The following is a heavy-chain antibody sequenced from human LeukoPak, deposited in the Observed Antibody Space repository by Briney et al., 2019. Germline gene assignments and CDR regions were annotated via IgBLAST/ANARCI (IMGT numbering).Heavy chain of an antibody. D-gene: IGHD1-26*01. CDR3: ARAPKFRLVGVPKGPFDP. Sequence: PGRSLRLSCAASGFTFSDYYMSWIRQAPGKGLEWVSYISNSGSTIYYADSVKGRFFISRDNAKNSLYLQMNSLRAEDTAVYYCARAPKFRLVGVPKGPFDPWGQGTLVTVSS. V-gene: IGHV3-11*01. CDR1: GFTFSDYY. CDR2: ISNSGSTI. J-gene: IGHJ5*02.